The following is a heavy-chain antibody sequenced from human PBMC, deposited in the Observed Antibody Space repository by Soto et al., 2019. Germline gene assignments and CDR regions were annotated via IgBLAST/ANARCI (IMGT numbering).Heavy chain of an antibody. Sequence: SQTLSLTCVISGDSVSSDSAAWNWIRQSPSRGLEWLGRTYYRSKWYIDYAVSVKGRITIHPDTSKNQFSLQLNSATPEDTAVYYCAGDRRGAPSGFHYWGQGTLVTVSS. CDR3: AGDRRGAPSGFHY. V-gene: IGHV6-1*01. D-gene: IGHD3-10*01. CDR2: TYYRSKWYI. J-gene: IGHJ4*02. CDR1: GDSVSSDSAA.